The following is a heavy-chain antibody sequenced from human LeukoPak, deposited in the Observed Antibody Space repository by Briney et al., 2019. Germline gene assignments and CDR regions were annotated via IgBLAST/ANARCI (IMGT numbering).Heavy chain of an antibody. J-gene: IGHJ4*02. CDR1: GFTFSSYW. D-gene: IGHD4-17*01. V-gene: IGHV3-7*01. CDR2: IKQDGSEK. Sequence: GGSLRLSCAASGFTFSSYWMSWVRQAPGKGLEWVANIKQDGSEKYYVDSVKGRFTTSRDNAENSLYLQMNSLRAEDTAVYYCARVADYGDFFDYWGQGTLVTVSS. CDR3: ARVADYGDFFDY.